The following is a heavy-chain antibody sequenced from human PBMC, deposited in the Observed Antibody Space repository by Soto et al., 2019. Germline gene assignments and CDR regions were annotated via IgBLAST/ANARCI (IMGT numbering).Heavy chain of an antibody. CDR2: IYPGDSDT. D-gene: IGHD3-10*01. Sequence: GESLKISCKGSGYSFTSYWIGWVRQMPGKGLEWMGIIYPGDSDTRYSPSFQGQVTISADKSISTAYLQWSSLKASDTAMYYCARNGYYGSGSSPAWAYYYYGMDVWGQGTTLTVSS. V-gene: IGHV5-51*01. CDR1: GYSFTSYW. J-gene: IGHJ6*02. CDR3: ARNGYYGSGSSPAWAYYYYGMDV.